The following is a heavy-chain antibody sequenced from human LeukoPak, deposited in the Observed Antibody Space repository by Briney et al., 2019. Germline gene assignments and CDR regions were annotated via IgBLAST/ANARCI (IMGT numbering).Heavy chain of an antibody. V-gene: IGHV3-23*01. Sequence: GGSLRLSCAASGFTFSSYAMSWVRQAPGKGLEWVSVISGSGGSTYYADSVKGRFTISRDNSKNTLYLQMNSLRAEDTAVYYCAKVHSGSEHFDYWGQGTLVTVSS. J-gene: IGHJ4*02. D-gene: IGHD1-26*01. CDR2: ISGSGGST. CDR1: GFTFSSYA. CDR3: AKVHSGSEHFDY.